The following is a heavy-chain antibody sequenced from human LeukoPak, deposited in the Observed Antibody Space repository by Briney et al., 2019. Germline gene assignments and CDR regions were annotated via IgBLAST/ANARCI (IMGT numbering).Heavy chain of an antibody. Sequence: GGSLRLSCAGSGFTVRKNYMSWVRQAPGKGLEGGSVIYSGGSTYYADSVKGRFTISRDNSKNTLYLQMNSLRAEDTAVYYCARARFCSSTSCYYYGMDVWGQGTTVTVSS. D-gene: IGHD2-2*01. CDR3: ARARFCSSTSCYYYGMDV. CDR1: GFTVRKNY. J-gene: IGHJ6*02. CDR2: IYSGGST. V-gene: IGHV3-66*01.